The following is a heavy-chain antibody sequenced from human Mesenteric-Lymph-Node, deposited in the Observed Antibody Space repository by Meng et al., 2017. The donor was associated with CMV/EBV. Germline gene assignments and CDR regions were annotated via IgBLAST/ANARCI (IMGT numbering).Heavy chain of an antibody. D-gene: IGHD4-17*01. CDR2: TSSYEGFT. Sequence: KVSCKASGYTFTNYGISWVRQAPGQGLEWMGWTSSYEGFTNYAQSLQGRVIMTIDTSTTTAYMELRGLKSDDTAVYYCARHGDYLDVWGQGTTVTVSS. V-gene: IGHV1-18*04. CDR3: ARHGDYLDV. CDR1: GYTFTNYG. J-gene: IGHJ6*02.